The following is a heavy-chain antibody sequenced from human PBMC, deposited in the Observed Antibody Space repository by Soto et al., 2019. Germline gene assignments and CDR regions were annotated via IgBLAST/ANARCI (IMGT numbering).Heavy chain of an antibody. Sequence: EVQLVESGGGLIQPGGSLRLSCAASGFTVSSNYMSWVRQAPGKGLEWVSVIYSGGSTYYADSVKGRFTISRDNSKYRVYLQMNSLRVEDTAGYYCGGGGGFGSYFGYFQHWGQGTLVTVSS. CDR3: GGGGGFGSYFGYFQH. CDR2: IYSGGST. V-gene: IGHV3-53*01. CDR1: GFTVSSNY. D-gene: IGHD1-26*01. J-gene: IGHJ1*01.